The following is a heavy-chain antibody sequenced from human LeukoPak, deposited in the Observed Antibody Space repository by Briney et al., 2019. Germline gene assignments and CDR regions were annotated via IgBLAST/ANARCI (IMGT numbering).Heavy chain of an antibody. CDR2: IYTSGST. V-gene: IGHV4-4*07. J-gene: IGHJ4*02. CDR3: ARDQVAGTMYYFDY. Sequence: SETLSLTCNVSGGSISSYYWSWIRQPAGKGLEWIGRIYTSGSTNYNPSLKSRVTMSVATSKNQFSLKLSSVTAADTGVYYCARDQVAGTMYYFDYWGQGTLVTVSS. CDR1: GGSISSYY. D-gene: IGHD6-19*01.